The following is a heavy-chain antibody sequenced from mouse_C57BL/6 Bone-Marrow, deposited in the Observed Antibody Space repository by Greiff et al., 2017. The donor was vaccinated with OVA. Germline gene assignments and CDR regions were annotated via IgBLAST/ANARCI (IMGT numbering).Heavy chain of an antibody. Sequence: QVQLKQSGAELVKPGASVKMSCKASGYTFTSYWITWVKQRPGQGLEWIGDIYPGSGSTNYNEKFKSKATLTVDTSSSTAYMQLSSLTSEDSAVYYCARLGAGTGGFAYWGQGTLVTVSA. CDR1: GYTFTSYW. CDR2: IYPGSGST. J-gene: IGHJ3*01. V-gene: IGHV1-55*01. D-gene: IGHD4-1*01. CDR3: ARLGAGTGGFAY.